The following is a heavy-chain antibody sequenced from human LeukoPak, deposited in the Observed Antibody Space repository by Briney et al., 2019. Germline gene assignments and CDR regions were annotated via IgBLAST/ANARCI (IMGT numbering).Heavy chain of an antibody. D-gene: IGHD3-9*01. Sequence: GGSLRLSCAASGFSFSKYWMHWVRQTPGEGLVWVSRIKEDGTYTSYADSVKGRFTISRDNARNTVFLQMNSLRAEDTAVYYCARDFDMGITPGDEFHFWGQGTLVSVSS. V-gene: IGHV3-74*01. CDR1: GFSFSKYW. CDR3: ARDFDMGITPGDEFHF. J-gene: IGHJ4*02. CDR2: IKEDGTYT.